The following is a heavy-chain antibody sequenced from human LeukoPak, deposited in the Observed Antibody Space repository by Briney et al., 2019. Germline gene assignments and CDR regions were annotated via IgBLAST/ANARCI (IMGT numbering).Heavy chain of an antibody. V-gene: IGHV1-2*06. CDR1: EYTFTAYY. Sequence: ASVKVSCKASEYTFTAYYMHWVRQVPGQGLEWMGRINPNSGDTDYAQKFQGRVIMTRDTSISTAYMEVSRLRSDDTAVYYCARVDSGHDYGPSWGQGTTVTVSS. CDR3: ARVDSGHDYGPS. J-gene: IGHJ3*01. D-gene: IGHD5-12*01. CDR2: INPNSGDT.